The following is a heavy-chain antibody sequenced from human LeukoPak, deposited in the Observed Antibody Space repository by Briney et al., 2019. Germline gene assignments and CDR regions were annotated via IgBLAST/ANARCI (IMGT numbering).Heavy chain of an antibody. CDR1: GFTVSSNY. D-gene: IGHD3-10*01. CDR3: TRPGGYYGSGSYLDY. J-gene: IGHJ4*02. Sequence: GGSLGLSCAASGFTVSSNYMSWVRQAPGKGLEWVSVIYSGGSTYYADSVKGRFTISRDNSKNTLYLQMNSLRAEDTAVYYCTRPGGYYGSGSYLDYWGQGTLVTVSS. V-gene: IGHV3-53*01. CDR2: IYSGGST.